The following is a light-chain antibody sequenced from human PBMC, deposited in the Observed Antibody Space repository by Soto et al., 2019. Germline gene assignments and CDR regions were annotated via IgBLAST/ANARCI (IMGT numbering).Light chain of an antibody. Sequence: AIQLTQSPSSLSASVGDRVTITCRASPGVTKALGWYQQKAGKAPKLLIYAASSLQSGVPSRFSGSGSGTDFTLTISSLQPEDSATYYCLHDYNYLWTFGQGTKVEIK. CDR2: AAS. V-gene: IGKV1-6*01. J-gene: IGKJ1*01. CDR1: PGVTKA. CDR3: LHDYNYLWT.